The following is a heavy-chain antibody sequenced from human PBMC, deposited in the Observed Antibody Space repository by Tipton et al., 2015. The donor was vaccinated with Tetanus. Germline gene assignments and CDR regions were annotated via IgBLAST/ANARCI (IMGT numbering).Heavy chain of an antibody. J-gene: IGHJ4*02. CDR1: GYTFTDYH. CDR3: ARATANSAFDF. Sequence: QSGPEVKKPGASVKVSCKPSGYTFTDYHMQWVRQAPGQGLEWMGWIDPKSGDTDFAQKFQGRVTMTRDTSISTAYMELSGLRSDDTAVYFCARATANSAFDFWGQGTRVIVSS. CDR2: IDPKSGDT. V-gene: IGHV1-2*02. D-gene: IGHD2-21*02.